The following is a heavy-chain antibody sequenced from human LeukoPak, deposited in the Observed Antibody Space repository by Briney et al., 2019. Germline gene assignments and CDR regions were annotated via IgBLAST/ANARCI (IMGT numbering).Heavy chain of an antibody. CDR1: VYTFTGYY. D-gene: IGHD3-10*01. CDR2: INPNSGGT. J-gene: IGHJ4*02. CDR3: ARALGRLSGSDY. V-gene: IGHV1-2*02. Sequence: ASVKVSCKASVYTFTGYYMHWVRQAPGQGLEWMGWINPNSGGTNYAQKFQGRVTMTRDTSISTAYMELSRLRSDDTAVYYCARALGRLSGSDYWGQGTLVTVSS.